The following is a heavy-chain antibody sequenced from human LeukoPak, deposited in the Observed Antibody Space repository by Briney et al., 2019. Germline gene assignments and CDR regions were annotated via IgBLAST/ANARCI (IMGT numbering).Heavy chain of an antibody. CDR1: GFTFSSYA. CDR2: ISYDGSNK. Sequence: PGRSLRLSCAASGFTFSSYAMHWVRQAPGKGLEWVAVISYDGSNKYYADSVKGRFAISRDNSKNTLYLQMNSLRAEDTAVYYCARLPPTNYYDSSGYYDFDYWGQGTLVTVSS. V-gene: IGHV3-30*09. D-gene: IGHD3-22*01. CDR3: ARLPPTNYYDSSGYYDFDY. J-gene: IGHJ4*02.